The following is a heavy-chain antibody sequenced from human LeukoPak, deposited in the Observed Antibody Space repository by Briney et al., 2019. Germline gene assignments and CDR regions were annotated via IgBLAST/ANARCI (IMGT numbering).Heavy chain of an antibody. CDR2: INHSRNT. D-gene: IGHD6-6*01. CDR3: AREQGSSSL. CDR1: GGSFSGYY. Sequence: SETLSLTCAVYGGSFSGYYWSWIRQPPGKGLEWIGEINHSRNTNYNPSLKSRVTISVDTSKNQFSLKLSSVTAADTAVYYCAREQGSSSLWGQGTLVTVSP. J-gene: IGHJ4*02. V-gene: IGHV4-34*01.